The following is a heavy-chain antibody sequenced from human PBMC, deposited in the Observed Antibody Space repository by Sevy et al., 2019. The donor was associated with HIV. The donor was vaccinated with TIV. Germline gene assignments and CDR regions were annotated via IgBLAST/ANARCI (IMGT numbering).Heavy chain of an antibody. CDR3: ARGKSGYGYALNY. J-gene: IGHJ4*02. CDR1: GFTVNSNY. CDR2: IHSDDTT. D-gene: IGHD5-18*01. V-gene: IGHV3-66*01. Sequence: GGSLRLSCAASGFTVNSNYMTWVRQAPGKGLEGVSVIHSDDTTYHADSVKDSFTISRDNFKNTLYLHMSSLRAEDTAVYYCARGKSGYGYALNYWGQGTLVTVSS.